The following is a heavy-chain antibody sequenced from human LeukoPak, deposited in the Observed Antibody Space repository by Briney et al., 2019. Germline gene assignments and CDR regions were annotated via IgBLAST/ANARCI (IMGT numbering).Heavy chain of an antibody. D-gene: IGHD2-21*01. CDR3: ARIYCGTIWSDGRQFVDV. CDR2: ISSSSSYI. V-gene: IGHV3-21*01. Sequence: GGSLRLSCAASGFTFSSYSMNWVRQAPGKGLEWVSSISSSSSYIYYADSVKGRFTISRDNAKNSLYLQMNSLRAEDTAVYDCARIYCGTIWSDGRQFVDVGGKGTTVTVSS. CDR1: GFTFSSYS. J-gene: IGHJ6*04.